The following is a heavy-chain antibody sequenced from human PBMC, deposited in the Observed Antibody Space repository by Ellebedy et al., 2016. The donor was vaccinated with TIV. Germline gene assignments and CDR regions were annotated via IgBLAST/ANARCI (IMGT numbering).Heavy chain of an antibody. D-gene: IGHD5-18*01. CDR3: ARGVDTAMGATFDH. J-gene: IGHJ4*02. CDR1: GGSITSGGYS. Sequence: MPSETLSLTCTVSGGSITSGGYSWIWIRQYPGKGLEWIGSISDSGITYYNPSLKSRLSISADTPKNQFSLKLSAVTVADTAVYYCARGVDTAMGATFDHWGQGTLVTVSS. V-gene: IGHV4-31*03. CDR2: ISDSGIT.